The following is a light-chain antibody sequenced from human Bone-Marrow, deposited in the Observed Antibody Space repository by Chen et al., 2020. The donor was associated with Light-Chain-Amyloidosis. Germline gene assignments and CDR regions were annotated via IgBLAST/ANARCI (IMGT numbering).Light chain of an antibody. CDR1: QSVNNN. Sequence: EVVMTQSPGTLSVSPGERVTLSCRASQSVNNNLAWYHQKPGQAPRLLIYGVSTRAAGIPARFSGSGSDTDFTLTISSLQSEDFAVYHCQQYNDWPPYTFGQGTKLEIK. V-gene: IGKV3-15*01. CDR3: QQYNDWPPYT. CDR2: GVS. J-gene: IGKJ2*01.